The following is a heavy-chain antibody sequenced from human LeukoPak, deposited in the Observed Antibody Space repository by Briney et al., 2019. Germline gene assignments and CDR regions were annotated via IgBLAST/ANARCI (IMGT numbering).Heavy chain of an antibody. CDR2: ISSSSSYI. D-gene: IGHD2-2*01. CDR1: GFTFSSYS. J-gene: IGHJ4*02. V-gene: IGHV3-21*01. CDR3: VSPIVVVPAAMKAYDY. Sequence: GGSLRLSCAASGFTFSSYSMNWVRQAPGKGLEWVSSISSSSSYIYYADSVKGRFTISRDNAKNSLYLQMNSLRAEDTAVYYCVSPIVVVPAAMKAYDYWGKGTLVTVSS.